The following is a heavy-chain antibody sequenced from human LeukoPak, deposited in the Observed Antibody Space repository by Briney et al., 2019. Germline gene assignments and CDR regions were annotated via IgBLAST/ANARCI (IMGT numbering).Heavy chain of an antibody. Sequence: KSSETLSLTCSVSGGSISTYYWNWIRQTPGKGLEWIGHISYGNTDYNPSLKSRVTISVDTSKSQLSLSLSSVTAADTALYYCARVFRGVVTSNWFDPWGQGTLATVSS. CDR3: ARVFRGVVTSNWFDP. CDR2: ISYGNT. J-gene: IGHJ5*02. D-gene: IGHD3-3*01. V-gene: IGHV4-59*01. CDR1: GGSISTYY.